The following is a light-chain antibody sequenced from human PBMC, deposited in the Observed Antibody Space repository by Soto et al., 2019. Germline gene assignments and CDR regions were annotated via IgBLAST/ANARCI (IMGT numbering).Light chain of an antibody. CDR3: AAWDDSLNGVV. J-gene: IGLJ2*01. CDR2: SNN. Sequence: QSVLTQPPSASGTPGQRVTISCSGSSSNIGSNTVNWYQQLPGTAHKLLIYSNNQRPSGVPDRFSGSKSGTSASLAISGLQSEDEADYYCAAWDDSLNGVVFGGGTKVTVL. V-gene: IGLV1-44*01. CDR1: SSNIGSNT.